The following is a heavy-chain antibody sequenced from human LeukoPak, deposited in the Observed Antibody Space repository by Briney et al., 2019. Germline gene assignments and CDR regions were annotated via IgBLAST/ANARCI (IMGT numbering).Heavy chain of an antibody. CDR1: GFTFSSYA. CDR2: ISGSGGCT. CDR3: AKCGSTSCLDAFDI. V-gene: IGHV3-23*01. Sequence: PGGSLRLSCAAAGFTFSSYAMSWVRQAPGKGLEWVSAISGSGGCTYYADPVKGRFTISRDNSKNALYLQMNSLRAEDTAVYYCAKCGSTSCLDAFDIWGQGTMVTVSS. J-gene: IGHJ3*02. D-gene: IGHD2-2*01.